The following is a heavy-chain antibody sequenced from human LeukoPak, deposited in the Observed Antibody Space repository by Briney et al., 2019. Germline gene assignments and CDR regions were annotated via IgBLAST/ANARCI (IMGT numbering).Heavy chain of an antibody. Sequence: SETLSLTCTVSGGSISSGGYYWSWIRQPAGKGLEYLGRIYSTGSTNYNPSLRSRVTISVDTSKNHFSLKLSSVTAADTAVYYCARDQTYSGSGIYTYFDYWGQGILVPVSS. CDR1: GGSISSGGYY. CDR2: IYSTGST. V-gene: IGHV4-61*02. CDR3: ARDQTYSGSGIYTYFDY. J-gene: IGHJ4*02. D-gene: IGHD3-10*01.